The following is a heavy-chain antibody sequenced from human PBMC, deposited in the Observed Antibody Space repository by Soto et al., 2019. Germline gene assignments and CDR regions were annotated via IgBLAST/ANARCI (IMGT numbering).Heavy chain of an antibody. Sequence: SETLSLTCSVSGDSISTVDYFWAWVRQPPGQALEFIGYIYKSATTYYNPSFESRVAISLDTSKSQFSLNVTSLTAADTAVYFCARGRYCLTGRCFPNWFDSWGQGTLVTVSS. CDR3: ARGRYCLTGRCFPNWFDS. CDR1: GDSISTVDYF. J-gene: IGHJ5*01. V-gene: IGHV4-30-4*01. CDR2: IYKSATT. D-gene: IGHD2-15*01.